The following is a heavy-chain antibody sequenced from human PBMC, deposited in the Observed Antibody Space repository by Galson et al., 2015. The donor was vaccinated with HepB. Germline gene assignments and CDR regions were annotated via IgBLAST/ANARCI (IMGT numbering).Heavy chain of an antibody. D-gene: IGHD3-10*01. Sequence: SLRLSCAASGFTFSSYDMHWVRQATGKGLEWVSAIGTAGDTYYPGSVKGRFTISRENAKNSLYLQMNSLRAGDTAVYYCARARSLWFGERDGMDVWGQGTTVTVSS. J-gene: IGHJ6*02. CDR2: IGTAGDT. V-gene: IGHV3-13*04. CDR3: ARARSLWFGERDGMDV. CDR1: GFTFSSYD.